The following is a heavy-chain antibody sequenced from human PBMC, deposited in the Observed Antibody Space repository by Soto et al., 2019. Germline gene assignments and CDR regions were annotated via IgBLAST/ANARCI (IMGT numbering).Heavy chain of an antibody. CDR2: ISSSSSYI. D-gene: IGHD2-2*01. V-gene: IGHV3-21*01. Sequence: GGSLRLSCAASGFTFSSYSMNWVRQAPGKGLEWVSSISSSSSYIYYADSVKGRFTISRDNAKNSLYLQMNSLRAEDTAVYYCATVVPAAISDYYYYGMDVWGQGTTVTVSS. J-gene: IGHJ6*02. CDR3: ATVVPAAISDYYYYGMDV. CDR1: GFTFSSYS.